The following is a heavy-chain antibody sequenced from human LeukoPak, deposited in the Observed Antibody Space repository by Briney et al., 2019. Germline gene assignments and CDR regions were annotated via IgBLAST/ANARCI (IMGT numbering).Heavy chain of an antibody. CDR1: GGSISSHY. V-gene: IGHV4-59*11. D-gene: IGHD2-21*02. CDR2: IYYSGST. Sequence: ASETLSLTCNVSGGSISSHYWSWIRQPPGKGLEWIAYIYYSGSTNYNPSLTSRVTMSVDTSKNQFSLKLTSVTAADTAVYYCARGGTAIDYWGQGTLVTVSS. CDR3: ARGGTAIDY. J-gene: IGHJ4*02.